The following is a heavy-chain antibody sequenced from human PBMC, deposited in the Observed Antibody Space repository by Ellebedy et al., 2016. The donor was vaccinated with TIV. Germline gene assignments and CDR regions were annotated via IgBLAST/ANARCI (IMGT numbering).Heavy chain of an antibody. J-gene: IGHJ3*01. CDR3: ARCPADSCYMRALDF. Sequence: GESLKISCEVTGFTFSSYGMTWVRQAPGRGLEWVSALSGGGAVYHINSVKGRFTISRDNYKNTLYLQMNSLRAEDTALYFCARCPADSCYMRALDFWGQGTMVTVS. V-gene: IGHV3-23*01. CDR2: LSGGGAV. D-gene: IGHD2-2*02. CDR1: GFTFSSYG.